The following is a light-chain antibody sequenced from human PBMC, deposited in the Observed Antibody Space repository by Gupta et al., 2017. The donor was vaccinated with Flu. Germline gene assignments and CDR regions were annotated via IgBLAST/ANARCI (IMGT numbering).Light chain of an antibody. V-gene: IGKV3-15*01. CDR2: RAS. J-gene: IGKJ4*01. Sequence: EIVLTQSPDTVFVTKGERATLSCRASQSIGSNLAWYQQKIGQAPRLLIYRASTRATDIPARFSGSGSGTEFTLTISGLQSEDFAVYYCQQYKNWPPLTFGGGTKVEIK. CDR1: QSIGSN. CDR3: QQYKNWPPLT.